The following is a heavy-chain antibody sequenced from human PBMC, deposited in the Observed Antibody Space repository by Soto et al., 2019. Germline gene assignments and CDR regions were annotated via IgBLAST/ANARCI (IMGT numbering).Heavy chain of an antibody. Sequence: GGSLRLSCSASGFTFTSYAMSWVRQAPGKGLGWVSGISGSGGDTKSADSVKGRFTISRDNFKKMLYLQMNSLRAEDTAVYYCAKHDFWTLYNTGLDSWGQGTLVTVSS. V-gene: IGHV3-23*01. CDR2: ISGSGGDT. CDR1: GFTFTSYA. CDR3: AKHDFWTLYNTGLDS. J-gene: IGHJ4*02. D-gene: IGHD3-3*01.